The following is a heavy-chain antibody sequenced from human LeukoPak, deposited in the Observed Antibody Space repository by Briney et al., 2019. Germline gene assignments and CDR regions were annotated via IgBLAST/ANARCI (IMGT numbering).Heavy chain of an antibody. CDR1: GGSTSTYH. V-gene: IGHV4-59*08. D-gene: IGHD6-13*01. J-gene: IGHJ4*02. CDR2: ISYSGSP. CDR3: ARVGHIVAAGTYDW. Sequence: SETLSLTCTVSGGSTSTYHWSWIRQPPGKGLEWIGYISYSGSPNYNPSLKSRVTISADTSKNQFSLNLSSVTAADTAVYYCARVGHIVAAGTYDWWGQGTLVTVSP.